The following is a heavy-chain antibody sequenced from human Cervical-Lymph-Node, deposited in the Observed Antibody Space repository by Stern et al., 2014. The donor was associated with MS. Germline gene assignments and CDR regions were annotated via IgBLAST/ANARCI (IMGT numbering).Heavy chain of an antibody. CDR3: ARQRYFDY. V-gene: IGHV5-51*01. Sequence: PLVESGPEVKRPGESLKISCQASGYTFTSSWIGWVRQMPGKGLEWIAILFPGGWDIRNSPSCKGQVTISAEKSSSTAYLQGNNLKASDTAIYYCARQRYFDYWGQGTLVTVSS. CDR2: LFPGGWDI. J-gene: IGHJ4*02. CDR1: GYTFTSSW.